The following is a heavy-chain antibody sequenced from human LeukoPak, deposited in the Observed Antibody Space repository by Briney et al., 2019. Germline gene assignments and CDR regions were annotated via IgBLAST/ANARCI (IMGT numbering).Heavy chain of an antibody. CDR2: IYPGDSDT. V-gene: IGHV5-51*01. Sequence: GESLKISCKGSGYSFPSYWIGWVRQMPGKGLEWMGIIYPGDSDTRYSPSFQGQVTISADKSISTAYLQWSSLKASDTAMYYCARRLISYYDSSGYYDYWGQGTLVTVSS. CDR1: GYSFPSYW. J-gene: IGHJ4*02. D-gene: IGHD3-22*01. CDR3: ARRLISYYDSSGYYDY.